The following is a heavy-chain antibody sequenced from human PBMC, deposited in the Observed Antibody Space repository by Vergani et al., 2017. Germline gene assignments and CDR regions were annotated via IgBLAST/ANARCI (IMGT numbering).Heavy chain of an antibody. CDR2: IKSQIDGGTT. CDR1: GFSFSNAW. Sequence: EVQLVESGGGLVKPGGSLRLSCAASGFSFSNAWMTWVRQGPGKGLEWVGRIKSQIDGGTTDYAAPVKGRFTISRDNSKNMLYLQMGSLRGEDTALYYCVREWQCDYWGQGTLVTVSS. D-gene: IGHD2-8*01. J-gene: IGHJ4*02. CDR3: VREWQCDY. V-gene: IGHV3-15*01.